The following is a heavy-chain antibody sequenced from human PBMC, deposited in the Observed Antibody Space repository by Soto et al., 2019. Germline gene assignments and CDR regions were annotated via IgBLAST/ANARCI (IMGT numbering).Heavy chain of an antibody. V-gene: IGHV1-3*01. CDR2: ISGGNGNT. D-gene: IGHD2-15*01. CDR1: GYTFSTYA. CDR3: ARPRAIIKCNGGGCYSPEYYFDV. J-gene: IGHJ2*01. Sequence: QVQLVQSGAEVKKPGASVKVSCKASGYTFSTYALHWVRQAAGQSLEWMGWISGGNGNTKYSQNFQGRVAITRDTSATTAYMELSSLKSEDTAVYYCARPRAIIKCNGGGCYSPEYYFDVWGRGTLITVSS.